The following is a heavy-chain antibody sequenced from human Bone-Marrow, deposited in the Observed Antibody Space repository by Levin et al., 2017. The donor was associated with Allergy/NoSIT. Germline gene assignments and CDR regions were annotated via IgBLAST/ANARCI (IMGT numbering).Heavy chain of an antibody. Sequence: GESLKISCKASGYTFASYDINWVRQATGQGLEWMGWMNPNSGNTGYAQKFQGRVTMTRNTSISTAYMELSSLRSEDTAVYYCARGTFYYDSSGYYSNDAFDIWGQGTMVTVSS. CDR1: GYTFASYD. CDR3: ARGTFYYDSSGYYSNDAFDI. D-gene: IGHD3-22*01. CDR2: MNPNSGNT. J-gene: IGHJ3*02. V-gene: IGHV1-8*01.